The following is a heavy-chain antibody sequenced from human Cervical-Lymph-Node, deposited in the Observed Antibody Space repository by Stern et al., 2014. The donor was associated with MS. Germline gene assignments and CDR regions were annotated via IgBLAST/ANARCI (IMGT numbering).Heavy chain of an antibody. V-gene: IGHV4-39*01. D-gene: IGHD2-2*01. CDR3: ARQGAYCSSTSCYDFDY. J-gene: IGHJ4*02. CDR1: GGSISSSSYY. Sequence: QLQLQESGPGLVKPSETLSLTCTVSGGSISSSSYYGAWIRQPPGKGLEWIGSIYYGGTTYYNPSLKSRVTISVDTSKNQFSLKLPSVTAADTAVYYCARQGAYCSSTSCYDFDYWGQGTLVTVSS. CDR2: IYYGGTT.